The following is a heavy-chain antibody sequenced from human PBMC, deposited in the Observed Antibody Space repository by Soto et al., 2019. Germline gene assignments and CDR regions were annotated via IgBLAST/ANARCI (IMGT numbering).Heavy chain of an antibody. D-gene: IGHD3-22*01. Sequence: ASVKVSCKASGYTFTSYAMHWVRQAPGQRLEWMGWINAGNGNTKYSQKFQGRVTITRDTSASTAYMELSSLRSEDTAVYYCARAGRDYDSSGYYYGYWGQGTLVTVSS. V-gene: IGHV1-3*01. J-gene: IGHJ4*02. CDR2: INAGNGNT. CDR1: GYTFTSYA. CDR3: ARAGRDYDSSGYYYGY.